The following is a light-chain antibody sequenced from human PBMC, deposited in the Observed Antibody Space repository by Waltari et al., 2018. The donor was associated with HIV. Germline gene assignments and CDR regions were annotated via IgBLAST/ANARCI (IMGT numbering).Light chain of an antibody. CDR1: QKILFSSTNKNY. CDR3: QQYYSTPRT. V-gene: IGKV4-1*01. CDR2: WAS. J-gene: IGKJ1*01. Sequence: DIVLTQSPASLAVSLVARATMNCMSRQKILFSSTNKNYLSWYQQRPGQTPRLLIYWASSRESGVPERFTGSGSGTNFTLTISRLQADDVAVYFCQQYYSTPRTFGQGTKV.